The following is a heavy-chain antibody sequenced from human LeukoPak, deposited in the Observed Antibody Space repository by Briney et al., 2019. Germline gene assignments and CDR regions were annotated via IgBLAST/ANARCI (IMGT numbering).Heavy chain of an antibody. CDR3: ARRGTEVDWGATSAFDI. Sequence: GASMKVSCKASGGTFSSYAISWVRQAPGQGLEWMGGIIPIFGTANYAQKFQGRVTITADESTSTAYMELSSLRSEDTAVYYCARRGTEVDWGATSAFDIWGQGTMVTVSS. V-gene: IGHV1-69*13. CDR1: GGTFSSYA. D-gene: IGHD1-26*01. CDR2: IIPIFGTA. J-gene: IGHJ3*02.